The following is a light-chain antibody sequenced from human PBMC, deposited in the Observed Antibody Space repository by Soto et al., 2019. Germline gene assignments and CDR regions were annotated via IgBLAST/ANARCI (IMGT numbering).Light chain of an antibody. J-gene: IGKJ3*01. V-gene: IGKV3-11*01. CDR3: QQRSNGPPFT. CDR1: QSVGSY. Sequence: EIVLTQSPATLSLSPGERATLSCRASQSVGSYLAWYQQKPGQAPRLLIYDASNRATGIPARFSGSGSGTDFTLTISTLEPEDVAVYYCQQRSNGPPFTFGPGTKVDIK. CDR2: DAS.